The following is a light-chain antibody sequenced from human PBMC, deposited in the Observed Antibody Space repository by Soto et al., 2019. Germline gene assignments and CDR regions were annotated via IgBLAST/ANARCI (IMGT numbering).Light chain of an antibody. CDR2: EVS. CDR3: SSHTTSLSEL. CDR1: SNDVGYYNY. Sequence: QSALTQPASVSGSPGQSITISCTGTSNDVGYYNYVSWYQQHPGKAPKLMIYEVSNRPSGVSSRFSGSKSGNTASLTISGLQAEDEADYYCSSHTTSLSELFGGGTKLTVL. V-gene: IGLV2-14*01. J-gene: IGLJ3*02.